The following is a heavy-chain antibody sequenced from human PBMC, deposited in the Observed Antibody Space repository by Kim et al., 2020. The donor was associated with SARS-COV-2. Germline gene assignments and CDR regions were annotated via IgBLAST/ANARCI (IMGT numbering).Heavy chain of an antibody. CDR3: ARGIAAAGYVDAFDI. D-gene: IGHD6-13*01. Sequence: ASVKVSCKASGYTFTGYYMHWVRQAPGQGLEWMGRINPNSGGTNYAQKFQGRVTMTRDTSISTAYMELSRLRSDDTVVYYCARGIAAAGYVDAFDIWGQGTMVTVSS. J-gene: IGHJ3*02. CDR1: GYTFTGYY. V-gene: IGHV1-2*05. CDR2: INPNSGGT.